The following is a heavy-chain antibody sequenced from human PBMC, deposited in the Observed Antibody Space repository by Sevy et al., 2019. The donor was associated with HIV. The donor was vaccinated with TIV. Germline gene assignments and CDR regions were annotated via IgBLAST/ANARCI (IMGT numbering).Heavy chain of an antibody. V-gene: IGHV3-15*01. CDR3: TTDYEPLKFGGVIVGLFDY. CDR2: IKSKTDGGTT. D-gene: IGHD3-16*02. J-gene: IGHJ4*02. Sequence: GGSLRLSCAASGFTFSNAWMSWVRQAPGKGLEWVGRIKSKTDGGTTDYAAPVKGRFTISRDDSKNTLYLQMNSLKTEDTAVYYCTTDYEPLKFGGVIVGLFDYWGQGTLVTVSS. CDR1: GFTFSNAW.